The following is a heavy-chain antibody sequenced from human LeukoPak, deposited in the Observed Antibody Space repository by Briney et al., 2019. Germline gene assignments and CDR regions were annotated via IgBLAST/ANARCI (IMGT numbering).Heavy chain of an antibody. V-gene: IGHV4-34*01. CDR1: GGSFSGYY. CDR2: INHSGST. CDR3: ARVLEWSLAPYFDY. J-gene: IGHJ4*02. D-gene: IGHD3-3*01. Sequence: PSETLSLTCAVYGGSFSGYYWSWIRQPPGKGLEWIGEINHSGSTNYNPSLKSRVTISVDTSKNQFSLKLSSVTAADTAVYYCARVLEWSLAPYFDYWGQGTLVTVSS.